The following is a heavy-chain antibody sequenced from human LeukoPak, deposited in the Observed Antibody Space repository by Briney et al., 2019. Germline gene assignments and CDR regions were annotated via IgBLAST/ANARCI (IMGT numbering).Heavy chain of an antibody. J-gene: IGHJ6*02. CDR1: GFTFSSYW. CDR2: INSDGSGT. CDR3: ARDYDFWSGPPYYYYGMDV. D-gene: IGHD3-3*01. Sequence: GGSLRLSCAASGFTFSSYWMHWVRQAPGKGLVWVSRINSDGSGTSYADSVKGRFTISGDNTKNTLYLQMNSLRAEDTAVYYCARDYDFWSGPPYYYYGMDVWGQGTTVTVSS. V-gene: IGHV3-74*01.